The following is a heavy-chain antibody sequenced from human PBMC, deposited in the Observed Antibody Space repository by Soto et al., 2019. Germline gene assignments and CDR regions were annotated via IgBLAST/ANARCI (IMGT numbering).Heavy chain of an antibody. CDR1: GFTFSSYG. CDR2: IWYDGSNK. CDR3: ARARATRDYALDY. D-gene: IGHD4-17*01. Sequence: GGSLRLSCAASGFTFSSYGMHWVRQAPGKGLEWVAVIWYDGSNKYYADSVKGRFTISRDNSKNTLYLQMNSLRAEDTAVYYCARARATRDYALDYWGQGTLVTVSS. V-gene: IGHV3-33*01. J-gene: IGHJ4*02.